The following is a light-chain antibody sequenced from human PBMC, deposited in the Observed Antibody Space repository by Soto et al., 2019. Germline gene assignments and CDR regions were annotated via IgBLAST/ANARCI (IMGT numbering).Light chain of an antibody. V-gene: IGKV1-5*03. CDR3: QQFKSFSRT. CDR1: QSISYW. J-gene: IGKJ1*01. CDR2: KAS. Sequence: DIQMTQSPSTLSASVGDRVTITCRASQSISYWLAWYQQKPGKAPKLLIYKASNLESGFPSRFSGSGSGTDFTLTISSLQPDDFATYYCQQFKSFSRTFGQGTKVEIK.